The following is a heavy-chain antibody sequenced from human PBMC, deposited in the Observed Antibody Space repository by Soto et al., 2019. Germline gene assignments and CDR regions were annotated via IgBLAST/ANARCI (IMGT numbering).Heavy chain of an antibody. Sequence: EVQLLEAGGVLVQPGGSLRLSCAASGFTFSTYAMTWVRQAPGKGLEWVSSVTNSGSNTYHADSVKGRFTISRDNSKNMLFLQMNSLRAEDTALYYCAKDLAATATGDSFDIWGQGTMVTVSS. CDR3: AKDLAATATGDSFDI. J-gene: IGHJ3*02. CDR1: GFTFSTYA. CDR2: VTNSGSNT. D-gene: IGHD1-1*01. V-gene: IGHV3-23*01.